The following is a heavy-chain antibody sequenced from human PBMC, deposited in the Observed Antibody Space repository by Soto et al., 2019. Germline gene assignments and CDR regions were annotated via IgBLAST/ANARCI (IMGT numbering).Heavy chain of an antibody. J-gene: IGHJ6*02. V-gene: IGHV4-30-4*01. Sequence: PSETLSLTCTVSGGSISSGDYYWSWIRQPPGKGLEWIGYISYSGSAYYNPSLKSRFTISIDTSKKQFPLNLRPVTAADTAVYYCARDGWQMVRGVSISGGMDVWGQGTTVTVSS. D-gene: IGHD3-10*01. CDR1: GGSISSGDYY. CDR2: ISYSGSA. CDR3: ARDGWQMVRGVSISGGMDV.